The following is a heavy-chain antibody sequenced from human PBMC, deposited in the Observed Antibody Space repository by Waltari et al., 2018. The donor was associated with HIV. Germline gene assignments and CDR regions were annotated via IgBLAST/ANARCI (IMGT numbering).Heavy chain of an antibody. CDR2: IRYDGSNK. J-gene: IGHJ4*02. V-gene: IGHV3-30*02. CDR1: GFPFSSYG. Sequence: QVQLVESGGGVVQPGGSLGLTCEAPGFPFSSYGMQWVRQAPGKGLEWVAFIRYDGSNKYYADSVKGRFTISRDNSKNTLYLQMNSLRAEDTAVYYCAKDSSRGPFDYWGQGTLVTVSS. CDR3: AKDSSRGPFDY.